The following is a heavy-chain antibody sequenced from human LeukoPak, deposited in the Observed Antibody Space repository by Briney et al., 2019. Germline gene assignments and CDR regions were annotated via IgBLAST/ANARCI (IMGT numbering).Heavy chain of an antibody. Sequence: GGSLRLSCAASRFTFSSYGMHWVRQAPGKGLEWVAVISYDGSNKYYADSVKGRFTISRDNSKNTLYLQMNSLRAEDTAVYYCAKEPSYFDYWGQGTLVTVSS. V-gene: IGHV3-30*18. J-gene: IGHJ4*02. CDR1: RFTFSSYG. CDR3: AKEPSYFDY. CDR2: ISYDGSNK.